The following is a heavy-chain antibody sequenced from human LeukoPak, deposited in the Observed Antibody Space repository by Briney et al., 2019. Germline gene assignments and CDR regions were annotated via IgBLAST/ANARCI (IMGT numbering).Heavy chain of an antibody. J-gene: IGHJ5*02. V-gene: IGHV3-33*01. Sequence: PGRSLRLSCAASGFTFSSYGMHWVRQAPGKGLEWVAVIWYDGSNKYYADSVKGRFTISRDSSKNTLYLQMNSLRAEDTAVYYCARDGNQYYDFWSGYPYNWFDPWGQGTLVTVSS. D-gene: IGHD3-3*01. CDR1: GFTFSSYG. CDR3: ARDGNQYYDFWSGYPYNWFDP. CDR2: IWYDGSNK.